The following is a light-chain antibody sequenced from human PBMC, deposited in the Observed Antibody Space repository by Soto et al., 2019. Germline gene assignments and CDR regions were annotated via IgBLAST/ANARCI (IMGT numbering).Light chain of an antibody. Sequence: QSVLTQPASVSGSPGQSITISCTGTTSDAGNYNYVSWYQHHPGKAPKLMIYEVTNRPSGVSNRFSGSKSGNTASLTISGLQAEDEADYYCNSYTSRSTYVFGTGTKVTVL. J-gene: IGLJ1*01. V-gene: IGLV2-14*01. CDR2: EVT. CDR1: TSDAGNYNY. CDR3: NSYTSRSTYV.